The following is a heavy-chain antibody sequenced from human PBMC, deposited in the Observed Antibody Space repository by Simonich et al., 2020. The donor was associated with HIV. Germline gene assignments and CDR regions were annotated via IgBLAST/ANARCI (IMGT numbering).Heavy chain of an antibody. D-gene: IGHD3-3*01. CDR1: GGSFSGYY. Sequence: QVQLQQWGAGLLKPSETLSLTCAVYGGSFSGYYWSWIRQSPGKGLEWIGEISHRGSPHYSPSLKSRVTISVDPSKNQFSLKLNSVTAADTTVYYCARRTTAYFSFWGGFYFDYWGQGTLVTVSS. J-gene: IGHJ4*02. CDR3: ARRTTAYFSFWGGFYFDY. V-gene: IGHV4-34*01. CDR2: ISHRGSP.